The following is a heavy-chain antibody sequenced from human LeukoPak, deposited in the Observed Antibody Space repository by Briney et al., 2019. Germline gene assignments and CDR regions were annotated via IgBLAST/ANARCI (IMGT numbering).Heavy chain of an antibody. CDR3: ARSTGTLWSGYWGDAFDI. J-gene: IGHJ3*02. V-gene: IGHV3-48*01. CDR2: ISSSSSTI. D-gene: IGHD3-3*01. Sequence: PGGSRRLSCAASGFSVSSKFLSWVRQAPGKGLEWVSYISSSSSTIYNADSVKGRFTISRDNAKNSLYLQMNSLRAEDTAVYYCARSTGTLWSGYWGDAFDIWGQGTMVTVSS. CDR1: GFSVSSKF.